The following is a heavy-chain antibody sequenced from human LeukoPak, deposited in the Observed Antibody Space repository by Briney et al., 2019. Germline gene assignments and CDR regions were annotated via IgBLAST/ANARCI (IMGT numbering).Heavy chain of an antibody. CDR3: ARGLDYGDYADY. Sequence: SETLSLTCAVYGGSFSGYYWSWIRQPPGKGLEWIGEINHSGSTNYNPSLKSRVTISVDTSKNQFSLKLSSVTAADTAVYYCARGLDYGDYADYWGQGTLVTVSS. J-gene: IGHJ4*02. D-gene: IGHD4-17*01. CDR2: INHSGST. V-gene: IGHV4-34*01. CDR1: GGSFSGYY.